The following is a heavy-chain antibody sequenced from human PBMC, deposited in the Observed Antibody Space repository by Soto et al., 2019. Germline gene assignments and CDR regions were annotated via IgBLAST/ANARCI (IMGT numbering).Heavy chain of an antibody. CDR3: ARDDSLCSGGSCYGVPRDV. Sequence: EVQLVESGGGLVQPGGSLRLSCAASGFTVSSKYMSWVRQAPGKGLEWVSLIQSGGTTYYADSVKGRFTISRDSSKNKLHLQMDSLRAEDTAVYYCARDDSLCSGGSCYGVPRDVWGKGTTVTVSS. V-gene: IGHV3-66*01. J-gene: IGHJ6*04. CDR2: IQSGGTT. CDR1: GFTVSSKY. D-gene: IGHD2-15*01.